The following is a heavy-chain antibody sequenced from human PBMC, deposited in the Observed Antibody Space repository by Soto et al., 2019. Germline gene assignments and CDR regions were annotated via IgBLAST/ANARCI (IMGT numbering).Heavy chain of an antibody. Sequence: GESLKISCKGSGYSFTSYWIGWVRQMPGKGLEWMGIIYPGDSDTRYSPSFQGQVTISADKSISTAYLQWSSLKASDTAMYYCARQLGAAAQDYYYGMDVWGQGTTVTVSS. CDR3: ARQLGAAAQDYYYGMDV. CDR1: GYSFTSYW. J-gene: IGHJ6*02. CDR2: IYPGDSDT. V-gene: IGHV5-51*01. D-gene: IGHD6-13*01.